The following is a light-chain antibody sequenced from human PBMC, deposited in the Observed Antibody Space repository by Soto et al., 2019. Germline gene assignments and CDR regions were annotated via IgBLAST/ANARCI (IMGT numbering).Light chain of an antibody. CDR1: QSISTY. Sequence: DIQMTQSPSSLSASVGDRVTITCRASQSISTYLNWYQQKPGKAPKLLIYGASSLQSGVPSGFSGTGSGTDFTLTISSLQPEDFATYYCQQSYSTSWTFCQGTKVEIK. V-gene: IGKV1-39*01. CDR3: QQSYSTSWT. J-gene: IGKJ1*01. CDR2: GAS.